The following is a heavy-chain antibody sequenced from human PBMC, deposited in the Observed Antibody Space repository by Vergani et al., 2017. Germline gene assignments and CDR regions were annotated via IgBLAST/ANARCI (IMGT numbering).Heavy chain of an antibody. V-gene: IGHV1-69*12. CDR3: ASRNPYESSGYYYVLEAFYI. Sequence: QVQLVQSGAEVKKPGSSVKVSCKASGGTFSSYAISWLRQAPGQGLEWMGGIIPIFGTANYAQKFQGRVTITADESTSTAYMELSSLRSEDTAVYYCASRNPYESSGYYYVLEAFYIWGQGTMVTVSS. CDR1: GGTFSSYA. D-gene: IGHD3-22*01. CDR2: IIPIFGTA. J-gene: IGHJ3*02.